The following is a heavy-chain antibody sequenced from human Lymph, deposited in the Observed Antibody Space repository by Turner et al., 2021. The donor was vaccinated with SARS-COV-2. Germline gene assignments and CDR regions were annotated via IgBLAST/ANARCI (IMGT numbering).Heavy chain of an antibody. D-gene: IGHD6-13*01. V-gene: IGHV3-15*01. CDR2: ITTKTDGGTT. CDR3: TTHSAPDY. CDR1: GFTFSNAW. Sequence: EVQLVESGGGLVKPGGSFRLSCAASGFTFSNAWMNWVRQAQGKGLGWSGRITTKTDGGTTDDAAPVKGRFTIPRDDSKNTLYLQMNSLNTEDTAVYYCTTHSAPDYWGQGTLVTVSS. J-gene: IGHJ4*02.